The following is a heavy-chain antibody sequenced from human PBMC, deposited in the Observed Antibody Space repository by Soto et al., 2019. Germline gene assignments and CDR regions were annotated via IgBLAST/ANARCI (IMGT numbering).Heavy chain of an antibody. CDR2: ISSSSSTI. J-gene: IGHJ2*01. Sequence: EVQLVESGGGLVQPGGSLRLSCAASGFTFSSYSMNWVRQAPGKGLEWVSYISSSSSTIYYADSVKGPFTISRDNAKNSLYLQMNSLRDEDTAVYYCARPSKYCSGGSCPSGYFDLWGRGTLVTVSS. V-gene: IGHV3-48*02. D-gene: IGHD2-15*01. CDR3: ARPSKYCSGGSCPSGYFDL. CDR1: GFTFSSYS.